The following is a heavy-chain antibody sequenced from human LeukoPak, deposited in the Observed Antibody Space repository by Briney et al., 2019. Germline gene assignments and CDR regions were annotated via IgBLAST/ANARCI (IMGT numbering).Heavy chain of an antibody. CDR1: GYSFTNYA. D-gene: IGHD3-16*01. V-gene: IGHV7-4-1*02. J-gene: IGHJ4*02. CDR3: ARALDSLGGLSLPDF. Sequence: ASVKVSCKASGYSFTNYAMNWVRQAPGQGLEFMGWIHPRTGNPAYAQAFSGRFVFSLDTSVTTTYLQISDLKPEDTAVYFCARALDSLGGLSLPDFWGQGTLVTVSS. CDR2: IHPRTGNP.